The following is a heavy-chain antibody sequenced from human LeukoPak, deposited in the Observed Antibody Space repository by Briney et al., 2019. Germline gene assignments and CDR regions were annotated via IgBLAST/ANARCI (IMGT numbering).Heavy chain of an antibody. CDR2: IYTSGST. CDR1: GGSISSGSYY. Sequence: SQTLSLTCTVSGGSISSGSYYWSWIRQPAGKGLEWIGRIYTSGSTNYNPSLKSRVTISVDTSKNQFSLKLSSVTAADTAVYYCARGRSSGDYYFDYWGQGTLVTVSS. J-gene: IGHJ4*02. CDR3: ARGRSSGDYYFDY. D-gene: IGHD3-22*01. V-gene: IGHV4-61*02.